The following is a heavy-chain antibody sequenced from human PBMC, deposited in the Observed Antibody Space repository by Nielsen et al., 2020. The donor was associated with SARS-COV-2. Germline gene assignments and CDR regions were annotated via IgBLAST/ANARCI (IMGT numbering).Heavy chain of an antibody. Sequence: SETLSLTCAVYGVSLSGYYWSWIRQPPGKGLEWIGESNHGGNTTYNPSLTSRVTVSLDTSKNQFSLKLSSVTAADTAVYYCARRGGLVDPNWFDPWGQGTLVTVSS. CDR1: GVSLSGYY. CDR3: ARRGGLVDPNWFDP. CDR2: SNHGGNT. J-gene: IGHJ5*02. D-gene: IGHD1-26*01. V-gene: IGHV4-34*01.